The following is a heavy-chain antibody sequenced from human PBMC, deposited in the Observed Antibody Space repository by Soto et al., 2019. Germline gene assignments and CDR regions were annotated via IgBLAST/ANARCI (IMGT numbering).Heavy chain of an antibody. CDR2: ISGSGGST. D-gene: IGHD3-10*01. CDR3: EKDHYYGSGSYYPGRIWSN. V-gene: IGHV3-23*01. Sequence: GGSLRLSCAASGFTFSSYAMSWVRQAPGKGLEWVSGISGSGGSTYYADSVKGRFTISRDNSKNTLYLQMNSLRAEDTAVYYCEKDHYYGSGSYYPGRIWSNWGQGTLVTVSS. CDR1: GFTFSSYA. J-gene: IGHJ4*02.